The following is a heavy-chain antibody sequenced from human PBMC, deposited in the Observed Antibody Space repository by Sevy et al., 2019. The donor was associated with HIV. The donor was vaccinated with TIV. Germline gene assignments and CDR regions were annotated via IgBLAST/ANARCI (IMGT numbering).Heavy chain of an antibody. CDR2: ISSSSSYI. CDR3: ARDGHYDFWSGYHAFDY. J-gene: IGHJ4*02. CDR1: GFTFSSYS. Sequence: GGSLRLSCAASGFTFSSYSMNWVRQAPGKGLEWVSSISSSSSYIYYADSVKGRFTISRDNAKNSMYMQMNSVRAEDTAVYYCARDGHYDFWSGYHAFDYWGQGTLVTVSS. D-gene: IGHD3-3*01. V-gene: IGHV3-21*01.